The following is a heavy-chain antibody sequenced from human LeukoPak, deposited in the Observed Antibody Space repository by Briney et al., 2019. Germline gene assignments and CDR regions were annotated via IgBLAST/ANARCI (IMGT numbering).Heavy chain of an antibody. V-gene: IGHV1-18*01. D-gene: IGHD2-2*01. J-gene: IGHJ5*02. CDR2: LSAYNGNT. CDR3: GRHGREYQLLPWNWFDP. CDR1: GYTFTSYG. Sequence: ASVKVSCKASGYTFTSYGVSWVRQAPGQGLEWMGWLSAYNGNTNYAQKLQGRVTMTTDTSTSTAYMELRSRRSDDTAVYYCGRHGREYQLLPWNWFDPWGQGTLVTVSS.